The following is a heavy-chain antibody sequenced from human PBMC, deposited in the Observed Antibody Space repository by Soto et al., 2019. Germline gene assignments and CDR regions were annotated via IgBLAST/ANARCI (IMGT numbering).Heavy chain of an antibody. Sequence: ASVKVSCKASGYTFTSYYMHWVRQAPGQGHEWMGIIKPSGGSTSYAQKIQGRVTMTRDTSTSTVYMELSSLRSEDTAVYYCARETDYDLREFDYWGQGTLVTVS. J-gene: IGHJ4*02. CDR2: IKPSGGST. D-gene: IGHD3-3*01. CDR1: GYTFTSYY. V-gene: IGHV1-46*03. CDR3: ARETDYDLREFDY.